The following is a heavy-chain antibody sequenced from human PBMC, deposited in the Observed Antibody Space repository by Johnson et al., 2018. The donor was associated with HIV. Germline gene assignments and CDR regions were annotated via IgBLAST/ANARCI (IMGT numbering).Heavy chain of an antibody. CDR3: AKVRSGYTEIDAFDI. Sequence: QVQLVESGGGLVQPGGSLRLSCAASGFTFSNARMSWVRQAPGTGLAWVTFTRHDGRNTYYADSVTGRLTFSRANSKNTLYLQMNSLRAEDTAVYFCAKVRSGYTEIDAFDIWGQGTMVTVSS. V-gene: IGHV3-30*02. D-gene: IGHD3-22*01. CDR2: TRHDGRNT. CDR1: GFTFSNAR. J-gene: IGHJ3*02.